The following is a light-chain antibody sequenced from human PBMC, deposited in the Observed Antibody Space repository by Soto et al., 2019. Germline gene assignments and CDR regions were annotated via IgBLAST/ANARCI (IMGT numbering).Light chain of an antibody. CDR2: GSS. Sequence: EIVMTQSPATLSVSPGERATLSCRGSQSINNNYLAWYQQRPGQAPRLLIYGSSDRATGIPDRFSGSGSGTVFTLTISRLEPEDFAVYYCHQYGSSPPYTFGQGTKLE. J-gene: IGKJ2*01. CDR3: HQYGSSPPYT. CDR1: QSINNNY. V-gene: IGKV3-20*01.